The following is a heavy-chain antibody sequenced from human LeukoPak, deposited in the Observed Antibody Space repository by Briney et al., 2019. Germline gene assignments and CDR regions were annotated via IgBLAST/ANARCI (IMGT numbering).Heavy chain of an antibody. CDR3: AKGYSNYYG. J-gene: IGHJ4*02. D-gene: IGHD4-11*01. Sequence: GGSLRLSCAASGFTFSSYAMSWVRQAPGKGLECISGFSGSGGSTYYADSVKGRFTISRDNSKNTLYLQMNSLRAEDTAVYYCAKGYSNYYGWGQGTLVTVSS. CDR2: FSGSGGST. V-gene: IGHV3-23*01. CDR1: GFTFSSYA.